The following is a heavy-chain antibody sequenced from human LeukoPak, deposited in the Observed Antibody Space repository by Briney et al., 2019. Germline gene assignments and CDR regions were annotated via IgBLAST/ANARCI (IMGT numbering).Heavy chain of an antibody. CDR3: ARVAYYDSSGYPFDY. CDR2: INWNGGST. Sequence: PGGSLRLSCAASGFTFDDYGMSWVRQAPGKGLEWVSGINWNGGSTGYADSVKGRFTISRDNAKNSLYLQMNSLRAEDTALYYCARVAYYDSSGYPFDYWGQGTLATVSS. J-gene: IGHJ4*02. V-gene: IGHV3-20*04. D-gene: IGHD3-22*01. CDR1: GFTFDDYG.